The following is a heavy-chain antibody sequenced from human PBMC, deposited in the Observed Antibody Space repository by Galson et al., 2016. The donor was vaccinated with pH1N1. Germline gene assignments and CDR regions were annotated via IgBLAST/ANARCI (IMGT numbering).Heavy chain of an antibody. J-gene: IGHJ4*02. CDR3: ARYSGSFFFDY. D-gene: IGHD1-26*01. V-gene: IGHV5-51*01. CDR2: MYPDDSDI. Sequence: QSGAEVKKPGESLKISCQVSGYSFSSYWVAWVRQMPGKGPEWMAIMYPDDSDIKYSPSFEGQVTISADKSISTAYLQWSSLKASDTAMYYCARYSGSFFFDYWGQGTLVTVSS. CDR1: GYSFSSYW.